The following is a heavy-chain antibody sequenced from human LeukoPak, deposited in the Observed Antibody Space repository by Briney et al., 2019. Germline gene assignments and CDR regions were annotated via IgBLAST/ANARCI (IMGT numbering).Heavy chain of an antibody. CDR1: GFTFSSYS. Sequence: GGSLLLSCAASGFTFSSYSMNWVRQAPGRGLEWVSSISSSSSYIYYADSVKGRFTISRDNAKNSLYLQMNSLRAEDTAVYYCARADERTRGAFDIWGQGTMVTVSS. CDR3: ARADERTRGAFDI. D-gene: IGHD1-7*01. J-gene: IGHJ3*02. CDR2: ISSSSSYI. V-gene: IGHV3-21*01.